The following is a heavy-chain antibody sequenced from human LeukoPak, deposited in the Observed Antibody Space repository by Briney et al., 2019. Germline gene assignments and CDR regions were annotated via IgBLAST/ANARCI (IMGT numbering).Heavy chain of an antibody. V-gene: IGHV4-31*03. CDR3: ARDPLGVNWFDP. J-gene: IGHJ5*02. Sequence: SETLSLTCTVSGGSISSGGYYWSWIRQHPGKGLEWIGYIYYSGSTYYNPSLKSRVTISVDTSKNQFSLKLSSVTAADTAVYYCARDPLGVNWFDPWGQGTLVTVSS. CDR2: IYYSGST. CDR1: GGSISSGGYY.